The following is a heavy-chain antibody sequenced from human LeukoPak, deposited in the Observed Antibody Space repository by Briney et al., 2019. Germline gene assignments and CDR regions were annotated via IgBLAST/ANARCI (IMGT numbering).Heavy chain of an antibody. CDR1: GFTFSNFW. V-gene: IGHV3-7*01. J-gene: IGHJ3*02. CDR3: ARDRGTYHYDTTSHYDAFDI. CDR2: INQDGSEK. D-gene: IGHD3-22*01. Sequence: PGGSLRLSCAASGFTFSNFWMSWVRQAPGKGLEGVANINQDGSEKNYVDSVKGRFTISRDNAKNSLYLQMNSLRAEDTAVYYCARDRGTYHYDTTSHYDAFDIWGQGTMVTVSS.